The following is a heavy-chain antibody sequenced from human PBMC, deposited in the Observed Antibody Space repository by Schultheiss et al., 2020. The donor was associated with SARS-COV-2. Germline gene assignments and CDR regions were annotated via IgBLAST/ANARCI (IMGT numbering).Heavy chain of an antibody. CDR2: IWYDGSNK. V-gene: IGHV3-33*01. CDR1: GFTFSSYG. D-gene: IGHD1-26*01. Sequence: GGSLRLSCAASGFTFSSYGMHWVRQAPGKGLEWVAVIWYDGSNKYYADSVKGRFTISRDNSKNTLYLQMNSLRAEDTAVYYCARKGLLRNGYDYWGQGTLVTVAS. CDR3: ARKGLLRNGYDY. J-gene: IGHJ4*02.